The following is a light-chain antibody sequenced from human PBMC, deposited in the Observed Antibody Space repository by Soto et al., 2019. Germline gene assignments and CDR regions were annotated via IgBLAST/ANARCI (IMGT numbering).Light chain of an antibody. Sequence: DIQLTQSPSFLSASVGDRVTITCRASQGISSFLAWYQQQPGKAPKLLIYSASTLQSGVPSKFSGSGSGTEFTLTTSSLQPEDFATYYSHLLNSYPLTFGQGIKVEI. CDR1: QGISSF. CDR2: SAS. J-gene: IGKJ1*01. CDR3: HLLNSYPLT. V-gene: IGKV1-9*01.